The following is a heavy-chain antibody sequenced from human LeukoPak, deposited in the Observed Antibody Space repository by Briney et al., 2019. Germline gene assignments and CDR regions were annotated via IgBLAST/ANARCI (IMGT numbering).Heavy chain of an antibody. Sequence: GRSLRLSCTASGFTFGDYAMSWFRQAPGKGLEWVGFIRSKAYGGTTEYAASVKGRFTISRDDSKSIAYLQMNSLKTEDAAVYYCTRDLNGDYGFAFDIWGQGTMVTVSS. J-gene: IGHJ3*02. D-gene: IGHD4-17*01. CDR1: GFTFGDYA. CDR2: IRSKAYGGTT. CDR3: TRDLNGDYGFAFDI. V-gene: IGHV3-49*03.